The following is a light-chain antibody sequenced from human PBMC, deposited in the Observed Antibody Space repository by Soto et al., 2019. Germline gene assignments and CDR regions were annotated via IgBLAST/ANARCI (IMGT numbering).Light chain of an antibody. J-gene: IGKJ1*01. CDR1: QSISTN. CDR3: QHYDNWPPRT. CDR2: GAS. Sequence: EIVMTQSPATLSVSPGERATLSCRASQSISTNLAWYQQRPGQAPRLLIYGASTRATGISVRFSGSGSGTEFTLTISSLQSEDFAVYYCQHYDNWPPRTFG. V-gene: IGKV3-15*01.